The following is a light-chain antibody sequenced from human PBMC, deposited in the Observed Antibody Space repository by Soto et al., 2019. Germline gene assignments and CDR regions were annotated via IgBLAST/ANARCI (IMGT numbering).Light chain of an antibody. CDR1: SSDVGGYNY. CDR3: RSLASTWTYV. Sequence: QSALTQPASVSGSPGQSITISCTGTSSDVGGYNYVSWYQHHPGKAPVLMIYDVTNRPSGVSDRFSGSKSGNTASLTISGLQAEDEADYFCRSLASTWTYVFGTGTKVTVL. J-gene: IGLJ1*01. CDR2: DVT. V-gene: IGLV2-14*03.